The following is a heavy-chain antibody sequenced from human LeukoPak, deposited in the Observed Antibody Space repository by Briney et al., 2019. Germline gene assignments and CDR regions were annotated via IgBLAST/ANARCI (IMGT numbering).Heavy chain of an antibody. CDR2: IYTSGST. CDR3: ARGSGSFDLNFDD. CDR1: GVSVSSYY. Sequence: SETLSLTCTVSGVSVSSYYWSWIRQPAGKGLEWIRRIYTSGSTIYNPSLKSRVTMSLDASKNQFSLKLTSVTAADTAVYYCARGSGSFDLNFDDWGQGTLVTVSS. D-gene: IGHD1-26*01. V-gene: IGHV4-4*07. J-gene: IGHJ4*02.